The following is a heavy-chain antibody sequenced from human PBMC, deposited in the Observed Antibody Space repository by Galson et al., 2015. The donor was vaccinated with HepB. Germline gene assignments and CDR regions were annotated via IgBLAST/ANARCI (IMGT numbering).Heavy chain of an antibody. CDR2: ISSSSSYT. Sequence: SLRLSCAASGFTFSDYYMSWIRQAPGKGLEWVSYISSSSSYTNYADSVKGRFTISRDNAKTSLYLQMNSLRAEATAVYYCARDVPHGCSSTSCYGNWFDPWGQGTLVTVSS. CDR3: ARDVPHGCSSTSCYGNWFDP. D-gene: IGHD2-2*01. CDR1: GFTFSDYY. J-gene: IGHJ5*02. V-gene: IGHV3-11*05.